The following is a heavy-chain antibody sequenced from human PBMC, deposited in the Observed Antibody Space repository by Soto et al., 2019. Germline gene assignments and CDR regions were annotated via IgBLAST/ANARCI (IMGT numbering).Heavy chain of an antibody. CDR3: ARGRYGDY. D-gene: IGHD1-1*01. J-gene: IGHJ4*02. V-gene: IGHV1-18*01. Sequence: QVHLVQSGAEVKKPGASVKVSCKGSGYTFTTYGITWVRQAPGQGLEWMGWISAHNGNTKYEQKLQGRVTVTRDTSTSTAYMELRSLRSDDTAVYYCARGRYGDYWDQGALVTVSS. CDR2: ISAHNGNT. CDR1: GYTFTTYG.